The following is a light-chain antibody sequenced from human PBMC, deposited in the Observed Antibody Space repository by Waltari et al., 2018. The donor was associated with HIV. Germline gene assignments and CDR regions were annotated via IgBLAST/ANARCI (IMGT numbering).Light chain of an antibody. CDR2: EVR. V-gene: IGLV2-8*01. CDR1: GSDVGSQNS. CDR3: SSYAGSYTYV. J-gene: IGLJ1*01. Sequence: QSALTQPPSASGSPGQSVTISCTATGSDVGSQNSVTWYQHHPGKAPKLIIYEVRKRPSGVPVRFSGSKAGNTAALTVSGLQAEDEADYYCSSYAGSYTYVFGTGTRLTVL.